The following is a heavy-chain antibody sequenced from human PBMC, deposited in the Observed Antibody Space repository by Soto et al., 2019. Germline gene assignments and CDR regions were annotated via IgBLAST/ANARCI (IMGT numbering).Heavy chain of an antibody. Sequence: ASVKVSCKASGYPFTSYAIHWVRRAPGQSLEWMGWINAGNGDTKYSQKFQGRVTITRDTSASTAYIEVSSLTSEDTAVYSCARGFIPFYYGISGFYAYSFDYWGLGTLVTVSS. D-gene: IGHD3-22*01. J-gene: IGHJ4*02. V-gene: IGHV1-3*01. CDR1: GYPFTSYA. CDR2: INAGNGDT. CDR3: ARGFIPFYYGISGFYAYSFDY.